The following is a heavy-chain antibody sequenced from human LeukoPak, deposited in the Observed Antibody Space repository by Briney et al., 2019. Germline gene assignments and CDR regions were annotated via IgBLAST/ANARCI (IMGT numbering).Heavy chain of an antibody. CDR3: AKGSSFNHDAFDI. Sequence: GGSLRLSCAASGSTFDDYAMHWVRQAPGKGLEWVSLISWDGGSTYYADSVKGRFTISRDNSKNSLYLQMNSLRAEDTALYYCAKGSSFNHDAFDIWGQGTMVTVSS. D-gene: IGHD6-6*01. J-gene: IGHJ3*02. V-gene: IGHV3-43D*03. CDR1: GSTFDDYA. CDR2: ISWDGGST.